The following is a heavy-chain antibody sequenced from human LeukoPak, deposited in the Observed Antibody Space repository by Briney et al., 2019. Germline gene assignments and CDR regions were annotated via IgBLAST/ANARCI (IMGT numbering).Heavy chain of an antibody. V-gene: IGHV3-64*04. D-gene: IGHD6-19*01. CDR1: GFTFSSYA. CDR3: AKKKGGPTVVAGYFDF. Sequence: GGSLRLSCSASGFTFSSYAMHWVRQAPGKGLEYVSAISSNGGSTYYADSVKGRFTISRDNSKNTLYLQMNSLRADDTAVYYCAKKKGGPTVVAGYFDFWGQGALVTVSS. J-gene: IGHJ4*02. CDR2: ISSNGGST.